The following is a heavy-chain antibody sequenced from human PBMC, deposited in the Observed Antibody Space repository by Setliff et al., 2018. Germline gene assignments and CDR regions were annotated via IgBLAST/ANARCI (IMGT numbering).Heavy chain of an antibody. Sequence: LGESLKISCKGSGYSFTSYWIGWVRQMPGKGLEWMGIIYPGDSDTRYSPSFQGQVTISADRSTRTAYLQWSPLKASDTAFYYCARSDYGDYVAWDSYGMDVWGQGTTVTVSS. J-gene: IGHJ6*02. V-gene: IGHV5-51*01. CDR2: IYPGDSDT. CDR3: ARSDYGDYVAWDSYGMDV. CDR1: GYSFTSYW. D-gene: IGHD4-17*01.